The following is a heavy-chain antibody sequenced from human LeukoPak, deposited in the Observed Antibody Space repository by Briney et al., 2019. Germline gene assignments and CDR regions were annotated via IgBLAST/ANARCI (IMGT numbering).Heavy chain of an antibody. CDR1: GFTFSKAW. Sequence: GGSLRLSCAASGFTFSKAWMSWVRQAPGKGLEWVSSISGNSGSLGYADSVEGRFTISRDNAKNSLYLQMNSLRLEDTALYYCATGDGTKFDSWGQGTLVTVSS. CDR3: ATGDGTKFDS. CDR2: ISGNSGSL. J-gene: IGHJ4*02. D-gene: IGHD2-21*02. V-gene: IGHV3-9*01.